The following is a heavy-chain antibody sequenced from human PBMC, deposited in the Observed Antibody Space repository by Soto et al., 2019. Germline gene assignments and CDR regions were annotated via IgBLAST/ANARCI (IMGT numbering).Heavy chain of an antibody. CDR3: ATLGCSSTSCPNS. V-gene: IGHV1-69*02. Sequence: QVQLVQSGAEVKKPGSSVKVSCKASGGTFSSYTISWVRQAPGQGLEWMGRIIPILGIANYAQKFQGRVTXTXDXXTSTAYMELSSLRSEDTAVYYCATLGCSSTSCPNSWGQGTLVTVSS. CDR1: GGTFSSYT. CDR2: IIPILGIA. J-gene: IGHJ4*02. D-gene: IGHD2-2*01.